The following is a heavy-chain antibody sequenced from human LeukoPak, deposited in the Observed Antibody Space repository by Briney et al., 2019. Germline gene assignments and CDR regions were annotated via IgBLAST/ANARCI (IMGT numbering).Heavy chain of an antibody. Sequence: GGSLRLSCAASGFTSGSYAMHWVRQAPGKGLEWVAVISYDGSNKYYADSVKGRFTISRDNSKNTLYLQMNSLRAEDTAVYYCARESGDGYNYFDYWGQGTLVTVSS. D-gene: IGHD5-24*01. CDR2: ISYDGSNK. CDR3: ARESGDGYNYFDY. CDR1: GFTSGSYA. V-gene: IGHV3-30*04. J-gene: IGHJ4*02.